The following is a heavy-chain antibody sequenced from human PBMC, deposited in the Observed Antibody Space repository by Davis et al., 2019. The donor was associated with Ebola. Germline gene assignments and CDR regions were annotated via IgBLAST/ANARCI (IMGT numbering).Heavy chain of an antibody. CDR3: ATSGYDPPFDY. D-gene: IGHD5-12*01. J-gene: IGHJ4*02. V-gene: IGHV4-39*01. Sequence: SETLSFTFTLLGCSFRSSSYYWGWIRQPPGKGLEWIGSIYYSGSTYYNPSLKSRVTISVDTSKNQFSLKLSSVTAADTAVYYCATSGYDPPFDYWGQGTLVTVSS. CDR2: IYYSGST. CDR1: GCSFRSSSYY.